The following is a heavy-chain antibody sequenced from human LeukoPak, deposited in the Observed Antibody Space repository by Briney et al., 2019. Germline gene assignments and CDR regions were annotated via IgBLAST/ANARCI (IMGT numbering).Heavy chain of an antibody. CDR2: ISSSSSTI. Sequence: QPGGSLRLSCAASGFTFSSYSMNWVRQAPGKGLEWVSYISSSSSTIYYADSVKGRFTISRDNAKNSLYLQMNSLRAEDTAVYYCARSRDYYDSSGYYYLWYFDYWGQGTLVTVSS. D-gene: IGHD3-22*01. CDR1: GFTFSSYS. CDR3: ARSRDYYDSSGYYYLWYFDY. J-gene: IGHJ4*02. V-gene: IGHV3-48*01.